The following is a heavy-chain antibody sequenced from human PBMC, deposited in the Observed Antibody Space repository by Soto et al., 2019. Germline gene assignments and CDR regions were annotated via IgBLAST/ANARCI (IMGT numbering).Heavy chain of an antibody. D-gene: IGHD4-17*01. J-gene: IGHJ4*02. V-gene: IGHV3-23*01. CDR3: AKDYTVTPYRYYFDY. CDR2: ISGSGGST. Sequence: EVQLLESGGGMVQPGGSLRLSCAASGFTFSSYAMSWVRQAPGKGLEWVSAISGSGGSTYYADSVKGRFTISRDNSKNTLYLQMNSLRAEDTAVYYCAKDYTVTPYRYYFDYWSQGTLVTVSS. CDR1: GFTFSSYA.